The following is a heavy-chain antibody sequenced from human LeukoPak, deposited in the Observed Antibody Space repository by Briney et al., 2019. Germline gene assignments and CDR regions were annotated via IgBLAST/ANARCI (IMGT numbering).Heavy chain of an antibody. Sequence: PGRSLRLSCAASGFTFSSYAMHWVRQAPGKGLEWVAVISYDGSNKYYADSVKGRFTISRDNSKNTLYLQMNSLRAEDTAVYYCASSGIVGATDDYYYYGMDVWGQGTTVTVSS. CDR1: GFTFSSYA. V-gene: IGHV3-30-3*01. CDR2: ISYDGSNK. D-gene: IGHD1-26*01. CDR3: ASSGIVGATDDYYYYGMDV. J-gene: IGHJ6*02.